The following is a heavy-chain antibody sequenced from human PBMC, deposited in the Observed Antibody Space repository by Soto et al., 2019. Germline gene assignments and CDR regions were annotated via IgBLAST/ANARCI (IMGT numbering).Heavy chain of an antibody. J-gene: IGHJ4*02. V-gene: IGHV3-21*01. CDR2: ISSGSTYI. CDR1: GFTFSSYS. CDR3: ARDPIAVPGKPFDY. D-gene: IGHD6-19*01. Sequence: GGSLRLSCAASGFTFSSYSMNWVRQAPGKGLEWISSISSGSTYINYADSVKGRFTVSRDNAKNSLYLQINSLRAEDTAVYYCARDPIAVPGKPFDYWGQGTLVTVSS.